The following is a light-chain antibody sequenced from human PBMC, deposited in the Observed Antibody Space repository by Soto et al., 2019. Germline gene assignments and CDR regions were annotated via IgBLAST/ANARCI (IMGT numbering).Light chain of an antibody. CDR2: GAS. CDR3: QQYGSSTT. CDR1: QSVYSNY. Sequence: EIVLTQSPGTLSLSPGERATLSCRASQSVYSNYLAWFQQKPGQAPRLLIYGASSRVTGIPDRFSGSGSGTDFTLIISSLEPEDFAVYYCQQYGSSTTFGQGTRLEIK. J-gene: IGKJ5*01. V-gene: IGKV3-20*01.